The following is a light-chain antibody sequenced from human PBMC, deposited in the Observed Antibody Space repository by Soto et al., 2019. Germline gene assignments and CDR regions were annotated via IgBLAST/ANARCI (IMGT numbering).Light chain of an antibody. Sequence: DIQMTQSPSSLSASVGDRVTITCRASQGISNYLAWYQQQPGKVPKLLIYVASTLQSGVPSRFSGSGSGTDXXLTISSXQXEDVXTYYCQKYNSAPWTFGQGTKVEIK. CDR2: VAS. CDR3: QKYNSAPWT. V-gene: IGKV1-27*01. CDR1: QGISNY. J-gene: IGKJ1*01.